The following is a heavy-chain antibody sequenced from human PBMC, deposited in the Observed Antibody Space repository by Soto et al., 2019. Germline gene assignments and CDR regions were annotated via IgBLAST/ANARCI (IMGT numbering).Heavy chain of an antibody. CDR3: GRVLPSHYGMDV. CDR2: IRGDGSIT. D-gene: IGHD2-21*02. V-gene: IGHV3-74*01. CDR1: EFTFSAHW. J-gene: IGHJ6*02. Sequence: EVQVVESGGGLVQPGGSLRLSCAASEFTFSAHWMHWVRQAPGKGLMWVSRIRGDGSITNYADSVKGRFTISRDNAKNTMYLQMNGLRAEDTAVYYCGRVLPSHYGMDVWGQGTTVTVS.